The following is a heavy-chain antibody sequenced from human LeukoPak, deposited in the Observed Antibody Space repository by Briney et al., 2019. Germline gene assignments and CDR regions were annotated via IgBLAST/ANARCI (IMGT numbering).Heavy chain of an antibody. Sequence: GGSLRLSCAASGFTFSSYRMNWVRQAPGKGLEWVSSISSSSSYIYYADSVKGRFTISRDNAKNSLYLQMNSLRAEDTAVYYCAREVVYSSGWNAFDIWGQGTMVTVSS. D-gene: IGHD6-19*01. CDR1: GFTFSSYR. CDR3: AREVVYSSGWNAFDI. V-gene: IGHV3-21*01. J-gene: IGHJ3*02. CDR2: ISSSSSYI.